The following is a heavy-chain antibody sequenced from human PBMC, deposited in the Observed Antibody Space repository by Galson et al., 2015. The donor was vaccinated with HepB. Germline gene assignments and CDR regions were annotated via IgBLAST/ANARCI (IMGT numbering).Heavy chain of an antibody. D-gene: IGHD6-13*01. J-gene: IGHJ6*02. CDR1: GFTVSSNY. Sequence: SLRLSCAASGFTVSSNYMSWVRQAPGKGLEWVSVIYSGGSTYYADSVKGRFTISRHNSKNTLYLQMNSLRAEDTAVYYCAREKLEGDYYYGMDVWGQGTTVTVSS. V-gene: IGHV3-53*04. CDR2: IYSGGST. CDR3: AREKLEGDYYYGMDV.